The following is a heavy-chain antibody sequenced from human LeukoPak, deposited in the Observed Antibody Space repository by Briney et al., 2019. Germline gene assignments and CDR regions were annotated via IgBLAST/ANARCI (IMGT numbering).Heavy chain of an antibody. J-gene: IGHJ4*02. D-gene: IGHD2-21*01. V-gene: IGHV4-30-2*01. CDR1: GGSISSGGYY. Sequence: SQTLSLTCTVSGGSISSGGYYWSWIRQPPGKGLEWIGYIYHSGSTYYNPSLKSRVTISVDRSKNQFSLKLSSVTAADTAVYYCARDRGSGLFDYWGQGTLVTVSS. CDR3: ARDRGSGLFDY. CDR2: IYHSGST.